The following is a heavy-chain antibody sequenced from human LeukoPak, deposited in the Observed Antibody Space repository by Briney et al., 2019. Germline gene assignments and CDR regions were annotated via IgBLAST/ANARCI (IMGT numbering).Heavy chain of an antibody. CDR1: GYTFTDDD. Sequence: ASVKVSCKASGYTFTDDDMHWVRHAPGQGLELMGWINPNSGGTNYAQKFQGRVTMTRDTSISTAYMELSRLRSDDTAVYYCAREGPIVGATHLVDYWGQGTLVTVSS. J-gene: IGHJ4*02. CDR2: INPNSGGT. CDR3: AREGPIVGATHLVDY. D-gene: IGHD1-26*01. V-gene: IGHV1-2*02.